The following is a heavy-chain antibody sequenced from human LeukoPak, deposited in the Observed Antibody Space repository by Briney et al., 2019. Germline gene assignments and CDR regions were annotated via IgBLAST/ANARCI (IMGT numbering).Heavy chain of an antibody. CDR3: AKARTPAVFEYFQH. CDR2: ISGSGGST. Sequence: GGSLRLSCAASGFTFSSYAMSWVRQAPGKGLEWVSAISGSGGSTYYADSVKGRFTISRDNSKNTLYLQMNSLRAEDTAVHYCAKARTPAVFEYFQHWGQGTLVTVSS. CDR1: GFTFSSYA. V-gene: IGHV3-23*01. J-gene: IGHJ1*01. D-gene: IGHD1-14*01.